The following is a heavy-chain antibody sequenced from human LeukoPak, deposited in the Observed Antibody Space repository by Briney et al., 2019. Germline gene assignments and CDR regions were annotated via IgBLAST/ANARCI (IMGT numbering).Heavy chain of an antibody. V-gene: IGHV1-2*02. CDR1: GYTFTGYY. CDR3: ARDYYDSSGHYYPKDY. D-gene: IGHD3-22*01. CDR2: INPNSGGT. Sequence: ASVKVSCKASGYTFTGYYMHRVRQAPGQGLEWMGWINPNSGGTNYAQKFQGRVTMTRDTSISTAYMELSRLRSDDTAVYYCARDYYDSSGHYYPKDYWGQGTLVTVSS. J-gene: IGHJ4*02.